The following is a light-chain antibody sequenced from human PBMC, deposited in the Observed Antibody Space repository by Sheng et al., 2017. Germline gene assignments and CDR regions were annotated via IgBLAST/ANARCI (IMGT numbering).Light chain of an antibody. J-gene: IGKJ1*01. V-gene: IGKV4-1*01. CDR2: WAS. Sequence: DIVMTQTPASLAVSLGERATINCRSGQSLFYSSNNKNYLAWYQKKPGQPPKLLIYWASTRESGVPVRFSGSGSGTDFTLTINSLQPEDVAVYYCQQYYVPQATFGQGTRVEIQ. CDR3: QQYYVPQAT. CDR1: QSLFYSSNNKNY.